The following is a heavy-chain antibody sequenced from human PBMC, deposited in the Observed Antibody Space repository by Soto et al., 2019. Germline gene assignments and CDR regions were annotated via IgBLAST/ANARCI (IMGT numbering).Heavy chain of an antibody. CDR3: ARAGPDTSRKGGLDV. Sequence: QVQLVQSGAEVKKPGSSVKVSCKTSGGTFSTYTLSWVRQAPGQGLEWMGKIIPILGTTTYALKFQGRVTFTADKSTSTAFMDLSSLISEDTAVYYCARAGPDTSRKGGLDVWGQGTTVNVSS. CDR2: IIPILGTT. D-gene: IGHD6-13*01. J-gene: IGHJ6*02. V-gene: IGHV1-69*08. CDR1: GGTFSTYT.